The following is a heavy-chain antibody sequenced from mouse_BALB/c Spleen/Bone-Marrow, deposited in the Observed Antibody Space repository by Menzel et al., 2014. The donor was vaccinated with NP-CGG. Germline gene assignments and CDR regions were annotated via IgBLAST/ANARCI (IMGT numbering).Heavy chain of an antibody. CDR3: ARDINYDIYWYFDV. J-gene: IGHJ1*01. D-gene: IGHD2-4*01. CDR1: GFTFTDYY. Sequence: VQLKESGGGLAQPGGSLRLSCATSGFTFTDYYMSWVRQPPGKALEWLGFSRNKANGYTTGYSASVKGRFTISRDNSQSILYLQMNTLRAEDSATYYCARDINYDIYWYFDVWGAGTTVTVSS. CDR2: SRNKANGYTT. V-gene: IGHV7-3*02.